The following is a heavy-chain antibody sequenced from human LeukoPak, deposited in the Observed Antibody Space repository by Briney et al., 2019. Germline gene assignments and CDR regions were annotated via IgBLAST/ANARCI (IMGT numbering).Heavy chain of an antibody. V-gene: IGHV4-59*12. CDR1: GGSISSYY. Sequence: KPSETLSLTCTVSGGSISSYYWSWIRQPPGKGLEWIGYIYYSGSTNCNPSLKSRVTMSVDTSKNQISLKLSSVTAADTAVYYCAREIGDYYDSSGYRTHYFDYWGQGTLVTVSS. J-gene: IGHJ4*02. CDR2: IYYSGST. CDR3: AREIGDYYDSSGYRTHYFDY. D-gene: IGHD3-22*01.